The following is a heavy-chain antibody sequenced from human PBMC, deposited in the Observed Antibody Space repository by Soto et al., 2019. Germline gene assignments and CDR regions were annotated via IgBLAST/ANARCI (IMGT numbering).Heavy chain of an antibody. CDR3: ARYCSSTSCYTYYGMDV. CDR1: GFTFSDYY. Sequence: PGGSLRLSCAASGFTFSDYYMSWIRQAPGKGLEWVSYISSSSSYTNYADSVKGRFTISRDNAKNSQYLQMNSLRAEDTAVYYCARYCSSTSCYTYYGMDVWGQGTTVTVSS. J-gene: IGHJ6*02. V-gene: IGHV3-11*06. D-gene: IGHD2-2*02. CDR2: ISSSSSYT.